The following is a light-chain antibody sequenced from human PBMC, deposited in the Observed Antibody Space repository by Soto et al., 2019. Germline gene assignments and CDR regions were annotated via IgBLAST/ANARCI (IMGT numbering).Light chain of an antibody. CDR2: DND. J-gene: IGLJ2*01. Sequence: QSVLTQPPSVSGAPGQRVTISCTGSSSNIGAGYDVHWYQQLPGTAPKLLIFDNDKRPSGIPDRFSGSKSGTSATLDITGLQAGDEADYYCGTWDSSLSVGLFGGGTKVTVL. V-gene: IGLV1-51*01. CDR3: GTWDSSLSVGL. CDR1: SSNIGAGYD.